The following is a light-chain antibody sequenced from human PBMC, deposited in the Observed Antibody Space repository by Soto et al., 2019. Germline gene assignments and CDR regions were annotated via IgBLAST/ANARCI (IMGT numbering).Light chain of an antibody. CDR1: SSDVGGYNF. CDR3: QSYDSSLSVNYV. J-gene: IGLJ1*01. V-gene: IGLV2-8*01. Sequence: QSVLTQPPSASGSPGQSVTISCTGTSSDVGGYNFVSWYQQHPGKAPKLIIYEVSKRPSGVPDRFSGSKSGNTASLTVSGLQAEDEADYYCQSYDSSLSVNYVFGTGTKVTVL. CDR2: EVS.